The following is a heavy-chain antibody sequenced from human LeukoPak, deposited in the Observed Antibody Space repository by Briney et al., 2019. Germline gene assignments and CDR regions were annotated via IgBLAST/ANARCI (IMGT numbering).Heavy chain of an antibody. V-gene: IGHV3-66*02. J-gene: IGHJ6*03. CDR3: ARLRGGYSSTSYYYYYMDV. D-gene: IGHD2-2*01. Sequence: GGSLRLSCAASGFTVSSNYMSWVRQAPGKGLEWVSVIYSGGSTYYADSVKGRFTISRDNSKNTLYLQMNSLRAEDTAVYYCARLRGGYSSTSYYYYYMDVWGKGTTVTVSS. CDR2: IYSGGST. CDR1: GFTVSSNY.